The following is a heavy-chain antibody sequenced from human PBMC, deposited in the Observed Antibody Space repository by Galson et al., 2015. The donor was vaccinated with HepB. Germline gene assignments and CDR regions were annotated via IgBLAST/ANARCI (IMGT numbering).Heavy chain of an antibody. CDR1: RFTFSNYP. CDR3: ARDPDSGSSGDFYYMDV. Sequence: SLRLSCAASRFTFSNYPIHWVRQAPGKGLEWVAVASSDGTNKYYVDSVKGRFTLSRDNSKSTLYLQMNSLRTEDTAMYYCARDPDSGSSGDFYYMDVWGKGTTVIVSS. D-gene: IGHD6-6*01. J-gene: IGHJ6*03. CDR2: ASSDGTNK. V-gene: IGHV3-30-3*01.